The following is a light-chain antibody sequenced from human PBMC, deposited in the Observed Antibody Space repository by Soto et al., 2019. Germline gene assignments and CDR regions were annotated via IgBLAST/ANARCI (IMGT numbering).Light chain of an antibody. V-gene: IGLV2-14*01. Sequence: QSVLTQPASVSGSPGQSITISCTGTSSDVGGYNYVSWYQEHPGKAPKPMIYDVSNRPSGVSNRFSGSKSGNTASLTISGLQAEDEADYYCSSYTTDSTYVFGTGTRSPS. CDR2: DVS. CDR1: SSDVGGYNY. CDR3: SSYTTDSTYV. J-gene: IGLJ1*01.